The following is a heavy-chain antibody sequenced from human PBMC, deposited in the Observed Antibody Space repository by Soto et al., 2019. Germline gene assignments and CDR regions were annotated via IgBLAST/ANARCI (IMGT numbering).Heavy chain of an antibody. CDR1: GGSFSGYY. CDR3: ARVGRRLSTRFDP. V-gene: IGHV4-34*01. Sequence: PSETLSLTCAVYGGSFSGYYWSWIRQPPGKGLEWIEAINHSGSTNYNPSLKSRVTISVDTSKNQFSLKLSSVTAADTAAYYCARVGRRLSTRFDPWGQGTLVTVSS. CDR2: INHSGST. D-gene: IGHD6-13*01. J-gene: IGHJ5*02.